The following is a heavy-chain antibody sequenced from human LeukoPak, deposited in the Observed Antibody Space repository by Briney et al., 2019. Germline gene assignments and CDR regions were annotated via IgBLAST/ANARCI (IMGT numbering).Heavy chain of an antibody. CDR1: GFTFSSYA. D-gene: IGHD6-19*01. CDR3: ARVGSGWYSYDAFDI. J-gene: IGHJ3*02. Sequence: PGGSLRLSCAASGFTFSSYAMHWVRQAPGKGLEWVAVISYDGSNKYYADSVKGRFTISRDNSKNTLYLQMNSLRAEDTAVYYCARVGSGWYSYDAFDIWGQGTMVTVSS. CDR2: ISYDGSNK. V-gene: IGHV3-30-3*01.